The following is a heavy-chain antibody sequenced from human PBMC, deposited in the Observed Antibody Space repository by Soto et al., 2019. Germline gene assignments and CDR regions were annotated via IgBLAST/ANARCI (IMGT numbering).Heavy chain of an antibody. V-gene: IGHV1-2*04. CDR1: GYTFTGYY. CDR2: INPNSGGT. CDR3: AREKDGLAFLGYCSGGSCHLDGMDV. Sequence: ASVKVSCKASGYTFTGYYMHWVRQAPGQGLEWMGWINPNSGGTNYAQKFQGWVTMTRDTSISTAYMELSRLRSDDTAVYYCAREKDGLAFLGYCSGGSCHLDGMDVWGQGTTVTVSS. J-gene: IGHJ6*02. D-gene: IGHD2-15*01.